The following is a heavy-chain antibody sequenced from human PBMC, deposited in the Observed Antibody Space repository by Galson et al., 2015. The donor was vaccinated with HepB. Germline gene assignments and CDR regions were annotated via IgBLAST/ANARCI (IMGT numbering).Heavy chain of an antibody. CDR2: ISSSGATM. CDR1: GFTFSSYE. D-gene: IGHD3-10*01. V-gene: IGHV3-48*03. CDR3: AREFRVVPGAKLDI. Sequence: SLRLSCAASGFTFSSYEMNWVRQAPGKGLEWVSYISSSGATMYYADAVKGRFTISRDNAKNSLYLQMDSLRDDDTAVYYCAREFRVVPGAKLDIRGRAALVTVS. J-gene: IGHJ4*02.